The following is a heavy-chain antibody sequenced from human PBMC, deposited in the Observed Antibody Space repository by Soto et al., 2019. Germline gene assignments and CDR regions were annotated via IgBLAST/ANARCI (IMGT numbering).Heavy chain of an antibody. CDR3: VRDRRIYSSDPHDEFVASDYEV. V-gene: IGHV1-69*01. Sequence: QVQLIQSEAEVKKPGSSVRVSCTASGGIFGSHGFSWVRQAPGQRLEWVGGFIPIFRTLTYTEKFQARVRIAADESTNTVYLDLSSLTSEDTAVYYCVRDRRIYSSDPHDEFVASDYEVWGQGTMVSVSS. CDR2: FIPIFRTL. D-gene: IGHD2-21*01. CDR1: GGIFGSHG. J-gene: IGHJ3*01.